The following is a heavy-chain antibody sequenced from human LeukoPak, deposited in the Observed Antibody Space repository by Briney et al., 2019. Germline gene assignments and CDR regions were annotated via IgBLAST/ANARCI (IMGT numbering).Heavy chain of an antibody. CDR3: ARPSWISSTDAVR. V-gene: IGHV3-23*01. J-gene: IGHJ4*02. D-gene: IGHD2-2*03. CDR1: GLSFCSFA. Sequence: GGPLRLSCAASGLSFCSFAMSWVRQGPARGLEWVSSIRGNGEPFYADSVKGRFTLSSDSSRNTVYFQLNNLRVEDTAIHHCARPSWISSTDAVRWGQGTLVTASS. CDR2: IRGNGEP.